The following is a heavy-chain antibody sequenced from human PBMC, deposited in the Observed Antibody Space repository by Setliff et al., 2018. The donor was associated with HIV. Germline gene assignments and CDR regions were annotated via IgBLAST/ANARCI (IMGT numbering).Heavy chain of an antibody. Sequence: PLETLSLTCPVSGGSISSSSYYWGWIRQPPGKGLEWIGYSSTSGCTNCNPSLEGRVTISVDTSKNQFSLQLRSVTAADTAVYYCVRHHDSDFSSDHDWFDPWGQGILVTVSS. J-gene: IGHJ5*02. V-gene: IGHV4-61*05. CDR3: VRHHDSDFSSDHDWFDP. CDR1: GGSISSSSYY. D-gene: IGHD2-2*01. CDR2: SSTSGCT.